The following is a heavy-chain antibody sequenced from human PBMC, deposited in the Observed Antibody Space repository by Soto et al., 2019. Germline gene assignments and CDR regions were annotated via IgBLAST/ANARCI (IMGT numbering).Heavy chain of an antibody. CDR3: ARLTYYYDSSGYYFGSFDY. CDR1: GGSISSSSYY. J-gene: IGHJ4*02. CDR2: IYYSGST. V-gene: IGHV4-39*07. D-gene: IGHD3-22*01. Sequence: SETLSLTCTVSGGSISSSSYYWGWIRQPPGKGLEWIGSIYYSGSTYYNPSLKSRVTISVDTSKNQFSLKLSSVTAADTAVYYCARLTYYYDSSGYYFGSFDYWGQGTLVTVSS.